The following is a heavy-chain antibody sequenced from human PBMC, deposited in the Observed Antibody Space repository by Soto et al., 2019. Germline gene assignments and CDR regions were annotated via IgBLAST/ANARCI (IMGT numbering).Heavy chain of an antibody. J-gene: IGHJ4*02. V-gene: IGHV4-4*02. CDR3: VRLVYDRRLNYLYFDY. D-gene: IGHD3-22*01. CDR2: IFRDGMT. CDR1: GVSISSGNW. Sequence: QVRLQESGPGLVKPSGTVSLTCDVPGVSISSGNWWSWVRQPPGKGLEWIGEIFRDGMTTYYPSLRGRATISVDTSKNRFSLRVTSANAADTAIYYCVRLVYDRRLNYLYFDYWGRGALVTVSS.